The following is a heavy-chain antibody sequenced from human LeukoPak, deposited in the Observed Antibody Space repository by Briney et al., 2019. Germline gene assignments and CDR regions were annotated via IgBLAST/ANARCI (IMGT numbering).Heavy chain of an antibody. D-gene: IGHD1-1*01. CDR3: ARVPRYNKTFDY. J-gene: IGHJ4*02. CDR2: IYYSGST. V-gene: IGHV4-31*03. CDR1: GGSISSGGYY. Sequence: PSETLSLTCTVSGGSISSGGYYWSWIRQHPGKGLEWLGYIYYSGSTYYNPSLKSRVTISVDTSKNQFSLKLSSVTAADTAVYYCARVPRYNKTFDYWGQGTLVTVSS.